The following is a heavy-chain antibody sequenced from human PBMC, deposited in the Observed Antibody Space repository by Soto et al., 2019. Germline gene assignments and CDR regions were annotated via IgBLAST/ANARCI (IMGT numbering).Heavy chain of an antibody. Sequence: GGSLRLSCAASGFTFNNAWMNWVRQAPGKGLEWVGRIKSKTDGVPTDYAASVKGRFTISRDDSKNTLYLQMNSLKTEDTAVYFCTTAPGPYTSAYWGQGTLVTVSS. J-gene: IGHJ4*02. CDR1: GFTFNNAW. CDR3: TTAPGPYTSAY. D-gene: IGHD6-25*01. V-gene: IGHV3-15*07. CDR2: IKSKTDGVPT.